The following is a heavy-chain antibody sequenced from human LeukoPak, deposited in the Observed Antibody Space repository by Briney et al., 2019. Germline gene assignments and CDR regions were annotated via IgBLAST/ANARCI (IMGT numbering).Heavy chain of an antibody. V-gene: IGHV1-2*02. D-gene: IGHD2-2*01. CDR3: ARDPKSQLLLGY. CDR1: GFTFTDEY. J-gene: IGHJ4*02. CDR2: INPYSGAI. Sequence: ASVKVSFKSSGFTFTDEYIHWVRQAPGQGLEWMGWINPYSGAINYAQKFQGRVTLTRDTSISTAYMELSRLTSGDTAVYYCARDPKSQLLLGYWGQGTLVTVSS.